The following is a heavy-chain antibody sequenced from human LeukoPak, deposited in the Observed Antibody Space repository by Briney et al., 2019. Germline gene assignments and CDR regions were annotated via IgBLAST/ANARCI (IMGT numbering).Heavy chain of an antibody. V-gene: IGHV4-59*01. CDR1: GGSISNYY. J-gene: IGHJ4*02. CDR3: ARVGRGDHTWGSYSFDY. CDR2: ISYSGST. Sequence: PSETLSLTCTVSGGSISNYYWSWIRQPPGKGLEWIGYISYSGSTNYNPSLKSRVTISVDTSRNQFSLKLTSVTAADTAVYYCARVGRGDHTWGSYSFDYWGQGTLLSVFS. D-gene: IGHD3-16*01.